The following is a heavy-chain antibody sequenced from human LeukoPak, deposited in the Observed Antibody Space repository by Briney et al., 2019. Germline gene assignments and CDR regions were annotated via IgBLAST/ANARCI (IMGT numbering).Heavy chain of an antibody. D-gene: IGHD2-15*01. CDR1: GFTFSSYS. J-gene: IGHJ4*02. Sequence: GGSQRLSCAASGFTFSSYSMNWVRQAPGKGLEWVSSISSSSSYIYYADSVKGRFTISRDNAKNSLYLQMNSLRAEDTAVYYCARSQEGGGGSCYDYWGQGTLVTVSS. V-gene: IGHV3-21*01. CDR3: ARSQEGGGGSCYDY. CDR2: ISSSSSYI.